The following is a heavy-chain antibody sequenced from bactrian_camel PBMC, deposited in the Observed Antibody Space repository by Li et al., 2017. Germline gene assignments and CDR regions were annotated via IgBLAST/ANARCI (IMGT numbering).Heavy chain of an antibody. J-gene: IGHJ4*01. Sequence: VQLVESGGDLAQPGGSLRLSCVASGFTFSSYSMSWVRQAPGKGLEWVSTIISGGGSTYYADSVKGRFTISRDNAKNTLYLQMNSLKTGDTAVYYCATADGVSWLPSDDWGQGTQVTVS. V-gene: IGHV3S31*01. D-gene: IGHD3*01. CDR1: GFTFSSYS. CDR2: IISGGGST. CDR3: ATADGVSWLPSDD.